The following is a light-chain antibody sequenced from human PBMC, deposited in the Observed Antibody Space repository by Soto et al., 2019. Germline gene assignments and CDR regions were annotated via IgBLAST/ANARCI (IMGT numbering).Light chain of an antibody. CDR2: KAS. J-gene: IGKJ1*01. V-gene: IGKV1-5*03. CDR1: QSISSW. CDR3: QQYNSSPT. Sequence: DIQMTQSPSTLSASVGDRVTITCRASQSISSWLAWYQQKPGKAPKLLIYKASSLESGVPSRFSGSRSGTEFTLTISSLQPDDFATYYCQQYNSSPTFSQGTKVEIK.